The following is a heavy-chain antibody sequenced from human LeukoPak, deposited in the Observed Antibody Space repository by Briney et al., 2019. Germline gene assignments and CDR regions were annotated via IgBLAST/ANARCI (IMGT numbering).Heavy chain of an antibody. CDR2: ISWNSVSI. CDR3: AKDTYPMIVANFDY. V-gene: IGHV3-9*01. CDR1: GLTFDDYA. D-gene: IGHD3-22*01. J-gene: IGHJ4*02. Sequence: GGSLRLSCAASGLTFDDYAMHWVRQAPGKGLEWVSGISWNSVSIGYADSVKGRFTISRDNAKNSLYLQVNSLRAEDTALYYCAKDTYPMIVANFDYWGQGTLVTVSS.